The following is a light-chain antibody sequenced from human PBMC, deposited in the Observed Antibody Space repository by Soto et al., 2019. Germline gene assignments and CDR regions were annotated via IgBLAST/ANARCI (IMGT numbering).Light chain of an antibody. CDR2: WTS. J-gene: IGKJ1*01. CDR3: QQYYSSPWT. V-gene: IGKV4-1*01. Sequence: DIVMTQSPESLAGSLGESAIINWKSSQSVLHSSNNKNCLAWYQHKTGQPPNLLIYWTSTRVSGVPDRFTGGLYGTDFTLTISSLQAEDVAVYYCQQYYSSPWTFGQGTKVDIK. CDR1: QSVLHSSNNKNC.